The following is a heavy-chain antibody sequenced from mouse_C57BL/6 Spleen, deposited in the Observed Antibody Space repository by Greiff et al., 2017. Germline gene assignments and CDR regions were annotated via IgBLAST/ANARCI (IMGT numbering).Heavy chain of an antibody. CDR3: ARHYDYDEGLSD. Sequence: VHVKQSGPELVKPGASVTISCKASGYSFTGYSMNWVKQSPEKSLEWIGEINPSNGGTTYNQKFKAKATWTVDKSSSTAYMQLKIRTSEDSAVYDCARHYDYDEGLSDWGQGTLVTVSA. J-gene: IGHJ3*01. CDR1: GYSFTGYS. V-gene: IGHV1-42*01. CDR2: INPSNGGT. D-gene: IGHD2-4*01.